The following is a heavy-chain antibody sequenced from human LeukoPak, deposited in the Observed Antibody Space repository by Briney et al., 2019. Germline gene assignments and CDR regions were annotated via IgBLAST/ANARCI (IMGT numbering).Heavy chain of an antibody. CDR2: IIPILGIA. CDR3: ASRSDIVATILAY. V-gene: IGHV1-69*04. J-gene: IGHJ4*02. D-gene: IGHD5-12*01. CDR1: GGTFSSYA. Sequence: SVKVSCKASGGTFSSYAISWVRQAPGQGLEWMGRIIPILGIANYAQKFQGRVTITADKSTSTAYMELSSLRSEDTAVYYCASRSDIVATILAYWGQGTLVTVSS.